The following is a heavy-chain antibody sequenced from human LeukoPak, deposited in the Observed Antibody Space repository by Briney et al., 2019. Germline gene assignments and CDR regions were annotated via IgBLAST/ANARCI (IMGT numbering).Heavy chain of an antibody. J-gene: IGHJ4*02. CDR1: GASISTYH. Sequence: PSETLSLTCTVSGASISTYHWSWIRRPPGKGLEWIGYIYYSGNTNYNPSLKSRVTISIDTSKNQFSLKLSSMTAADTAVYYCARNTYFDYWGQGTLVTVSS. CDR3: ARNTYFDY. V-gene: IGHV4-59*01. CDR2: IYYSGNT.